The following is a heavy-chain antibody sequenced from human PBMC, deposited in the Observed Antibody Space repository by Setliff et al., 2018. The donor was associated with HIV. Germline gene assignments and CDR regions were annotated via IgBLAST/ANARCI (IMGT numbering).Heavy chain of an antibody. CDR2: IYYSGST. J-gene: IGHJ4*02. CDR1: AGSIRSSTYY. V-gene: IGHV4-39*01. CDR3: ARQFWMLTTLYFDS. Sequence: SETLSLTCTVSAGSIRSSTYYWAWIRQPPGKGLEWIGTIYYSGSTYYNPSLKSRVTISVDTSKNQFSLRLSSVTAADTAVYYCARQFWMLTTLYFDSLGPGTLVTVSS. D-gene: IGHD3-16*01.